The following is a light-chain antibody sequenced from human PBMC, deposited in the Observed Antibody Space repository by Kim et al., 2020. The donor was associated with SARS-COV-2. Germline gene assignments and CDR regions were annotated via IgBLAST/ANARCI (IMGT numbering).Light chain of an antibody. J-gene: IGLJ2*01. V-gene: IGLV3-19*01. CDR3: NSRDSSGNHVV. Sequence: ALGQTVRITSQRDSLRSYYASWYQQKPGQATVLVIYGKNNRPSGIPDRFSGSSSGNTASLTITGAQAEDEADYYCNSRDSSGNHVVFGGGTQLTVL. CDR2: GKN. CDR1: SLRSYY.